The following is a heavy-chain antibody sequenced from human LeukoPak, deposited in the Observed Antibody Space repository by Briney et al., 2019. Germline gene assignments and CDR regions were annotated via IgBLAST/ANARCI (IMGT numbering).Heavy chain of an antibody. CDR3: ARETEVPGGRSWDF. V-gene: IGHV4-4*07. CDR1: GGSISSYY. Sequence: SETLSLTCTVSGGSISSYYWTWIRQPAGKGLEWIGRIHPSGTTNHNPSLKSPVIMSLDMSNNQFSLKVRSVTAADTAVYYCARETEVPGGRSWDFWGQGTLVTVSS. CDR2: IHPSGTT. D-gene: IGHD6-19*01. J-gene: IGHJ4*02.